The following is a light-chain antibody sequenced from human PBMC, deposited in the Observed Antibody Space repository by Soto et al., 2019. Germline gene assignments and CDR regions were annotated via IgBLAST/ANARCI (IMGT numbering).Light chain of an antibody. J-gene: IGKJ2*01. Sequence: DIQMTQSPSSLSASVGDRVTITCRASQGISIDLAWYQHKPCKPPKRLIFAASSLLRGVPSRVSGSGTGTEFTLTISSLQPEDFAIYFCLQHNIYPYTFGQGTKLEVK. CDR2: AAS. CDR3: LQHNIYPYT. CDR1: QGISID. V-gene: IGKV1-17*01.